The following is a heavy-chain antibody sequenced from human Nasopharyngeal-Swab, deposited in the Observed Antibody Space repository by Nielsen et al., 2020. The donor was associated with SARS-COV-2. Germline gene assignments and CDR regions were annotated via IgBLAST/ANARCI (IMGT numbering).Heavy chain of an antibody. CDR3: AIEPGNRVVTGSDAFDI. V-gene: IGHV3-48*01. CDR2: ISSSSSAI. J-gene: IGHJ3*02. D-gene: IGHD6-19*01. Sequence: GESLKISCAASGFTFRTYAMNWVRQAAGKGLEWISYISSSSSAIHYADSVEGRFTVSRDNAENSLYLQMNSLRAEDTAVYYCAIEPGNRVVTGSDAFDIWGQGTMVTVSS. CDR1: GFTFRTYA.